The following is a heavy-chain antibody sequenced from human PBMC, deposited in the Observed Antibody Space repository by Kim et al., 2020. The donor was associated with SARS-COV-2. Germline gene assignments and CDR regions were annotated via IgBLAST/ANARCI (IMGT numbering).Heavy chain of an antibody. CDR2: ISYDGSNK. J-gene: IGHJ4*02. V-gene: IGHV3-30*18. CDR3: AKDAAPYGDYVGTLIDY. Sequence: GGSLRLSCAASGFTFSSYGMHWVRQAPGKGLEWVAVISYDGSNKYYADSVKGRFTISRDNSKNTLYLQMNSLRAEDTAVYYCAKDAAPYGDYVGTLIDYWGQGTLVTVSS. D-gene: IGHD4-17*01. CDR1: GFTFSSYG.